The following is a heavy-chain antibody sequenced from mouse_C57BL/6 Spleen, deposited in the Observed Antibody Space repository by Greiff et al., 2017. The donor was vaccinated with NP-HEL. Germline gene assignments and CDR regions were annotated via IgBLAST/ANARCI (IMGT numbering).Heavy chain of an antibody. J-gene: IGHJ1*03. D-gene: IGHD2-4*01. CDR3: AKYDYDGLSYWYFDV. V-gene: IGHV2-5*01. CDR1: GFSLTSYG. Sequence: VQLQQSGPGLVQPSQSLSITCTVSGFSLTSYGVHWVRQSPGKGLEWLGVIWRGGSTDYNAAFMSRLSITKDNSKSQVFFKMNSLQADDTAIYYCAKYDYDGLSYWYFDVWGTGTTVTVSS. CDR2: IWRGGST.